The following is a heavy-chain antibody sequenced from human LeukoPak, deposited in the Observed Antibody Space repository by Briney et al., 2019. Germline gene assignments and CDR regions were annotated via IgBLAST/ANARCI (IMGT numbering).Heavy chain of an antibody. CDR3: ARLTTGSDY. V-gene: IGHV4-34*01. CDR1: GGSFSGYY. J-gene: IGHJ4*02. D-gene: IGHD3-22*01. CDR2: INHSGST. Sequence: SETLSLTCAVYGGSFSGYYRSWIRQPPGKGLEWIGEINHSGSTNYNPSLKSRVTISVDTSKNQFSLKLSSVTAADTAVYYCARLTTGSDYWGQGTLVTVSS.